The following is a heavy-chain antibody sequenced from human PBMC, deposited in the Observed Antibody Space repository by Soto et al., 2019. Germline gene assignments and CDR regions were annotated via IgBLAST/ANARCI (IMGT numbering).Heavy chain of an antibody. Sequence: GGSPRLSCAASGFTFRTYAMGWVRQAPGKGLEWVSVMSNSGDETYYADSVKGRFTISRDNFQNMLYLQLSSLRAEDAAVYYCAKDAARTSGWYYFDFWGQGTLVTVSS. CDR1: GFTFRTYA. D-gene: IGHD6-19*01. V-gene: IGHV3-23*01. CDR3: AKDAARTSGWYYFDF. CDR2: MSNSGDET. J-gene: IGHJ4*02.